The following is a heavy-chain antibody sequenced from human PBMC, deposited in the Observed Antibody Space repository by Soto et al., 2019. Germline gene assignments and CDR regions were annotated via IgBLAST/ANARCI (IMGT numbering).Heavy chain of an antibody. CDR2: MNPNSGNT. Sequence: QVQLVQSGAEVKKPGASVKVSCKASGYTFTSYDINWVRQASGQGLEWMGWMNPNSGNTGYAQKFQGRVTMTRNTSISTAYMELSSLRSEDTAVYYCASSPVQGIGWYADYWDQGTLVTVSS. CDR1: GYTFTSYD. V-gene: IGHV1-8*01. D-gene: IGHD6-19*01. J-gene: IGHJ4*02. CDR3: ASSPVQGIGWYADY.